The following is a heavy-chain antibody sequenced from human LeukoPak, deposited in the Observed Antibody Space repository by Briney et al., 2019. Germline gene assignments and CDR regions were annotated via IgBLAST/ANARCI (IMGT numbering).Heavy chain of an antibody. J-gene: IGHJ4*02. Sequence: PGGSLRLSCAGSGFTFSSYALNWVRQAPGKGLEWVSAMSNSGGSTYSADSVKGRFTISRDNSKNTLYLQMDSLRVEDTAVYYCAKGGYGSGWYLIDYWGQGTLVTVSS. CDR2: MSNSGGST. V-gene: IGHV3-23*01. D-gene: IGHD6-19*01. CDR1: GFTFSSYA. CDR3: AKGGYGSGWYLIDY.